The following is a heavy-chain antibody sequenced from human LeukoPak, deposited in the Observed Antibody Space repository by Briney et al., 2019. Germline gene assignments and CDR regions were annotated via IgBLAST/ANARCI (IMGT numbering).Heavy chain of an antibody. V-gene: IGHV4-59*08. CDR1: GGSISGYY. CDR2: FYYGGST. J-gene: IGHJ4*02. Sequence: PSETLSLTCTVSGGSISGYYWGWIRQPPGKGLEWIGNFYYGGSTDYNPSLESRVTISLDASKNQFSLKLNSVTAADTAVYYCARRVATKPKYCFDSWGRGTLVTVSS. CDR3: ARRVATKPKYCFDS. D-gene: IGHD5-24*01.